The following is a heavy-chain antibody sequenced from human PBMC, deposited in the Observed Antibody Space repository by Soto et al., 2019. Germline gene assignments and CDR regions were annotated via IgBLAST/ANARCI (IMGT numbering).Heavy chain of an antibody. J-gene: IGHJ6*02. D-gene: IGHD6-25*01. Sequence: GGSLRLSCAATGFTFSTYWMYWVRQAPGKGLEWVSVIYSGGSTYYADSVKGRFTISRHNSKNTLYLQMNSLRAEDTAVYYCARDRRPYYYGMDVWGQGTTVTVSS. CDR3: ARDRRPYYYGMDV. V-gene: IGHV3-53*04. CDR1: GFTFSTYW. CDR2: IYSGGST.